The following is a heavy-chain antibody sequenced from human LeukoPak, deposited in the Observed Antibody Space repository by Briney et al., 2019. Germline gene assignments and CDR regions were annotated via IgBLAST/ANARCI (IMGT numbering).Heavy chain of an antibody. CDR2: IYSGGST. V-gene: IGHV3-66*01. CDR3: ARVRRYDFWSGYPAYYYGMDV. D-gene: IGHD3-3*01. CDR1: GFTVSSNY. Sequence: PGGSLRLSCAASGFTVSSNYMSWVRQAPGKGLEWVSVIYSGGSTYYPDSVKGGFTISRDNTKNTLYLQMNSLRAEDTAVYYCARVRRYDFWSGYPAYYYGMDVWGQGTTVTVSS. J-gene: IGHJ6*02.